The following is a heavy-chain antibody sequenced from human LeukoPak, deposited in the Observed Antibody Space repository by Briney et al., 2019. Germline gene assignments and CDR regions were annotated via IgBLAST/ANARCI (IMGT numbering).Heavy chain of an antibody. V-gene: IGHV4-30-4*01. J-gene: IGHJ4*02. CDR2: IYYSGST. CDR1: GGSISSGDYY. Sequence: PSETLSLTCTVSGGSISSGDYYWSWIRQPPGKGLEWIGYIYYSGSTYYNPSLKSRVTISVDTSKNQFSLKLSSVTAADTAVYYCARGSPLYYGDYVYYFDYWGQGTLVTVSS. D-gene: IGHD4-17*01. CDR3: ARGSPLYYGDYVYYFDY.